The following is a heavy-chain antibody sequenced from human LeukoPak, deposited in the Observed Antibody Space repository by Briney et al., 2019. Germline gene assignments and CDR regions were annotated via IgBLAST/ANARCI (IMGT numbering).Heavy chain of an antibody. CDR2: IIPIFGTA. V-gene: IGHV1-69*06. CDR1: GGTFSSYA. Sequence: ASVKVSCKASGGTFSSYAISWVRQSPGHGLEWMGGIIPIFGTANYAQKFQGRVTITADKSTSTAYMELSSLRSEDTAVYYCARGEVPPHYFDYWGQGTLVTVSS. J-gene: IGHJ4*02. CDR3: ARGEVPPHYFDY.